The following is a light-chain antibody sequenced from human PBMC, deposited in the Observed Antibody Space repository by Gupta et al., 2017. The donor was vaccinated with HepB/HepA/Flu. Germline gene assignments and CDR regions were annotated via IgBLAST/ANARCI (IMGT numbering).Light chain of an antibody. CDR1: SGHSSFI. CDR3: ETWDSNTRV. CDR2: PEDSGSY. Sequence: QPVLTQSSSASASLGSSVKLTCTLSSGHSSFIIAWHQQQPGKAPRYLMKPEDSGSYNKGSGVPDRFSGSSSGADRYLTISNLQSEDEADYYCETWDSNTRVFGGGTKLTVL. J-gene: IGLJ2*01. V-gene: IGLV4-60*03.